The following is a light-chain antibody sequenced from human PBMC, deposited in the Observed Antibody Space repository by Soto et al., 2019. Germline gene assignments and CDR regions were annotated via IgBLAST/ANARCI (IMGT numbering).Light chain of an antibody. Sequence: DIQMTQSPSSLSASVGDRVTITSRASQTIRSYLNWYQQKPGKAPILLISAASSLQGGVPSRFNGSGSGTDFTLTISSLQPEDFATYYCQQSFSAPPLTFGGGTKVEIK. J-gene: IGKJ4*01. CDR1: QTIRSY. CDR2: AAS. V-gene: IGKV1-39*01. CDR3: QQSFSAPPLT.